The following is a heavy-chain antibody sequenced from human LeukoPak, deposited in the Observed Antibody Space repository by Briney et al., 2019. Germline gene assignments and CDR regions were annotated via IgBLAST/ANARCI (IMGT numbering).Heavy chain of an antibody. V-gene: IGHV4-59*01. CDR2: IYYSGSN. D-gene: IGHD3-9*01. Sequence: PSETLSLTCTVSGGSISSYYWSWIRQPPGKGLEWIGYIYYSGSNNYNPSLKSRVTISVDTSKNQFSLKLSSVTAADTAVYYCARAEKPYYDILTGYYKGGYFDYWGQGTLVTVSS. CDR3: ARAEKPYYDILTGYYKGGYFDY. CDR1: GGSISSYY. J-gene: IGHJ4*02.